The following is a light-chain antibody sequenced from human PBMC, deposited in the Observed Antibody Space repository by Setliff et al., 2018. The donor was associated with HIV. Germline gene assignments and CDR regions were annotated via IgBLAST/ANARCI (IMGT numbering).Light chain of an antibody. CDR2: DVS. CDR3: SSYGSGDALL. J-gene: IGLJ1*01. V-gene: IGLV2-11*01. CDR1: SSDVGGYNY. Sequence: QSVLTQPRSVSGSPGLSVTISCAGTSSDVGGYNYVSWYQQHQGKAPKLMIFDVSKRPSGVPDRFSGSKSGNTASLTISGLQAEDEADYFCSSYGSGDALLFGAGTKVTVL.